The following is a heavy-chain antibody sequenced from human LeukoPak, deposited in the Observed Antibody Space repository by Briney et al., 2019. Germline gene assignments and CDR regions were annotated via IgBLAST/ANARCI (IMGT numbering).Heavy chain of an antibody. J-gene: IGHJ3*02. CDR2: IKQDGSEK. Sequence: GGSLRLSCAASGFTFSSYWMSWVRQAPGKGLEWVANIKQDGSEKYYVDSVKGRFTISRDNAKNSLYLQMNSPRAEDTAVYYCARVGRSWFPDAFDIWGQGTMVTVSS. CDR3: ARVGRSWFPDAFDI. CDR1: GFTFSSYW. V-gene: IGHV3-7*01. D-gene: IGHD6-13*01.